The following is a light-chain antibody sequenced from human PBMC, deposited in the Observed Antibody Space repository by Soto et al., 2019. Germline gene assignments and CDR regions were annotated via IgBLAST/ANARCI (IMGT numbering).Light chain of an antibody. Sequence: EIVMTQSPVTLSVSPGERATLSCRASQSIATNLAWYQQQPGQAPRLLIYGASTRATGLPARFRGSGSGTEFTLTISSLQSEDFAVYYCQQYNDWPITFGQGTRLEMK. CDR3: QQYNDWPIT. CDR2: GAS. V-gene: IGKV3-15*01. CDR1: QSIATN. J-gene: IGKJ5*01.